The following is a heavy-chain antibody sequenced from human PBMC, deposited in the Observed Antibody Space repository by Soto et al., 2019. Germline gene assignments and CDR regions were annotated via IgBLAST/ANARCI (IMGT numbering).Heavy chain of an antibody. CDR3: ARGDIVVVVAGTDYYYYGMDV. J-gene: IGHJ6*02. V-gene: IGHV3-30*03. CDR1: GFIFGSYG. Sequence: PGGSLRLSCTASGFIFGSYGMHWVRQAPGKGLEWVALISYDGTNKYYPDSAKGRFTISRDNPKNTLYLEMNSLIPEDTAVYYCARGDIVVVVAGTDYYYYGMDVWGQGTTVTVSS. D-gene: IGHD2-15*01. CDR2: ISYDGTNK.